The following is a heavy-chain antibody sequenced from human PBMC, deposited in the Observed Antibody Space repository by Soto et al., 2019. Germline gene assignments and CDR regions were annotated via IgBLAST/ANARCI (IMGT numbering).Heavy chain of an antibody. CDR3: ARGFIWFGELPSNYYYGMDV. Sequence: ASMKVSCKPSGGTFSSYAISWVRQAPGQGLEWMGGIIPIFGTANYAQKFQGRVTITADESTSTAYMELSSLRSEDTAVYYCARGFIWFGELPSNYYYGMDVWGQGTTVTVSS. CDR1: GGTFSSYA. CDR2: IIPIFGTA. D-gene: IGHD3-10*01. V-gene: IGHV1-69*13. J-gene: IGHJ6*02.